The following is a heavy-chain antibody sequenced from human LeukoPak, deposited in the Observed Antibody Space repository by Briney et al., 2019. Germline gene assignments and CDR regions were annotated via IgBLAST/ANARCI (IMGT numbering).Heavy chain of an antibody. J-gene: IGHJ4*02. Sequence: ASVKVSCKASGYTFTSYGISWVRQAPGQGLEWMGWISAYNGNTNYAQKLQGRVTVTTDTSTSTAYMELRSLRSDDTAVYYCARDSTPYYYDSSGYYPGHFDYWGQGTLVTVSS. CDR1: GYTFTSYG. CDR3: ARDSTPYYYDSSGYYPGHFDY. D-gene: IGHD3-22*01. CDR2: ISAYNGNT. V-gene: IGHV1-18*01.